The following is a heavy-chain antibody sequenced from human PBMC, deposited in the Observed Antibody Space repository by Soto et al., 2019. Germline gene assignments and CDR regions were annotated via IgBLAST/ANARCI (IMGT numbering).Heavy chain of an antibody. V-gene: IGHV3-33*01. CDR1: GFTFSSYG. D-gene: IGHD3-10*01. CDR2: IWYDGSNK. CDR3: ARAYYYGSGSYYPTAD. Sequence: QVQLVESGGGVVQPGRSLRLSCAASGFTFSSYGMHWVRQAPGKGLERVAVIWYDGSNKYYADSVKGRFTISRDNSKNTLYLQMNSLRAEDTAVYYCARAYYYGSGSYYPTADWGQGTLVTVSS. J-gene: IGHJ4*02.